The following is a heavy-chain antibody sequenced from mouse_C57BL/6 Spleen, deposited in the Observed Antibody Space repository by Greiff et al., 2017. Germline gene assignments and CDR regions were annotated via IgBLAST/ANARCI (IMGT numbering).Heavy chain of an antibody. V-gene: IGHV5-9*01. CDR3: ARHGNWDYFDY. D-gene: IGHD4-1*01. CDR1: GFTFSSYT. CDR2: ISGGGGNT. Sequence: DVKLQESGGGLVKPGGSLKLSCAASGFTFSSYTMSWVRQTPEKRLAWVATISGGGGNTYYPDSVKGRFTISRDNAKNTLYLQMSSLRSEDTALYYCARHGNWDYFDYWGQGTTLTVSS. J-gene: IGHJ2*01.